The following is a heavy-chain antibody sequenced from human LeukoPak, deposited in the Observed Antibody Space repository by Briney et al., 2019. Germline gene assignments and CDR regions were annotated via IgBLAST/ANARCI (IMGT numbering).Heavy chain of an antibody. Sequence: PGGSLRLSCAASGFSFSNYWMTWVRQAPGKGLEWVANIRQDGSEEYYVDSVKGRFTISRDNAKNSLYLQMNSLRAEDTAVYYCARTESGLKYYDFWSGSFFDFWGQGTLVTVSS. CDR1: GFSFSNYW. D-gene: IGHD3-3*01. V-gene: IGHV3-7*01. CDR3: ARTESGLKYYDFWSGSFFDF. CDR2: IRQDGSEE. J-gene: IGHJ4*02.